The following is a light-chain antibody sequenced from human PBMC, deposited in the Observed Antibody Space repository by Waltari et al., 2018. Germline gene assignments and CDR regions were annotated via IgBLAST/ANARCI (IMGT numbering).Light chain of an antibody. V-gene: IGLV2-14*03. CDR2: DVN. Sequence: SALTQHDSVSGSPGQSITISCSGISRDSGGCEYVSWYQQPPGKAPKVIIYDVNQRPSGVSNRFSGSKSGSSASLTISGLQAEDEADYYCSSFTSSTTGIFGGGTKVTVL. J-gene: IGLJ2*01. CDR1: SRDSGGCEY. CDR3: SSFTSSTTGI.